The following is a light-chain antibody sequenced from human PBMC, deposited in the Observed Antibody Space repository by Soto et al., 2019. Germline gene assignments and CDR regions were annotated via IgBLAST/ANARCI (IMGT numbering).Light chain of an antibody. J-gene: IGKJ2*01. CDR3: QQYDYMPYT. CDR2: DAS. V-gene: IGKV1-33*01. CDR1: GDITNY. Sequence: DIQMTQSPSSLSASVGDRITITCQASGDITNYLHWYQQKPGKAPKLLIYDASNLETGVPSRFSGSGSGTDFSFTISSLQAEDIATYYCQQYDYMPYTFGQGTKLEMK.